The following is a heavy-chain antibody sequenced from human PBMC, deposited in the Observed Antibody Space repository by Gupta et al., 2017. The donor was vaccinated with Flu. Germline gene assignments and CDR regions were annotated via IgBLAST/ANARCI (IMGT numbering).Heavy chain of an antibody. CDR2: IIPICWTG. V-gene: IGHV1-69*01. J-gene: IGHJ5*02. D-gene: IGHD2-8*01. Sequence: VRQAPGQGLEWMGGIIPICWTGNNAQKVQGRVTITADESTNTANMGLSSMRSEDTAMYDCARNGRRFNNGVYQNFVMEAWGQGTPVTVSS. CDR3: ARNGRRFNNGVYQNFVMEA.